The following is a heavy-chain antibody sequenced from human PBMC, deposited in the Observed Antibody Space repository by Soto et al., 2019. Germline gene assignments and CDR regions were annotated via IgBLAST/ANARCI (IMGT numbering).Heavy chain of an antibody. CDR3: ATSYDSGFDP. J-gene: IGHJ5*02. CDR2: ISVYNGNT. V-gene: IGHV1-18*04. Sequence: ASVKVSCKASGYTFTSYGISWVRQAPGQGLEWMGWISVYNGNTDYAQKFQGRVTMTTDTSTSTAYMELRSLRSDDTAVYYCATSYDSGFDPWGQGTLVTVSS. CDR1: GYTFTSYG. D-gene: IGHD5-12*01.